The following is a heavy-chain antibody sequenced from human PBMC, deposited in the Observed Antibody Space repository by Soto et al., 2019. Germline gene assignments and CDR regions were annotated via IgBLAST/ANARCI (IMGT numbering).Heavy chain of an antibody. Sequence: QVQLVQSGAEVKKPGASVKVSCKASGYTFTSYGISWVRQAPGQGLEWMGWISAYNGNTKYAQKLQGRVTMTTDTSPSTAYIELRSLRSDDSAVYYCARDAAIGMNDYWGQGTLVTVSS. CDR2: ISAYNGNT. J-gene: IGHJ4*02. D-gene: IGHD1-20*01. V-gene: IGHV1-18*01. CDR1: GYTFTSYG. CDR3: ARDAAIGMNDY.